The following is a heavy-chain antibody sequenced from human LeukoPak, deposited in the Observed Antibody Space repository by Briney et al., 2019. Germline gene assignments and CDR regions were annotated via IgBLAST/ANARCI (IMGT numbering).Heavy chain of an antibody. Sequence: GGSLRLSCAASGFTFSSYEMNWVRQAPGKGLEWVSYISSSGSTIYYVDSVKGRFTISRDNAKNSLYLQMNSLRAEDTAVYYCARDARQYSGYDPYYFDYWGQGTLVTVSS. J-gene: IGHJ4*02. CDR1: GFTFSSYE. V-gene: IGHV3-48*03. CDR3: ARDARQYSGYDPYYFDY. CDR2: ISSSGSTI. D-gene: IGHD5-12*01.